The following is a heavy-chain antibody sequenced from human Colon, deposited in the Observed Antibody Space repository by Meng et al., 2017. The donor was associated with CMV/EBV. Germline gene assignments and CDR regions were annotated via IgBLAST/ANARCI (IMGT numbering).Heavy chain of an antibody. Sequence: SCAAAGLTLSNYYMSWMRQAPGKRMEWISYIRSSNKTVMYADYMKGRFTVSRDNPKNSLYLQMDSLRVEDTAVYYCARESTDGWYTALWGQRTLVTVSS. J-gene: IGHJ4*02. CDR1: GLTLSNYY. D-gene: IGHD6-19*01. CDR2: IRSSNKTV. V-gene: IGHV3-11*01. CDR3: ARESTDGWYTAL.